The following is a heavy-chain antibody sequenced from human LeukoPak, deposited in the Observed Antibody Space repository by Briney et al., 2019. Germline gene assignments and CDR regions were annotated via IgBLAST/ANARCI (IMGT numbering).Heavy chain of an antibody. Sequence: GGSLRLSCAASGFTFSDYYMSWIRQAPGKGLEWVSYISSSGTTIYYADSVKGRFTISRDNAKNSLYLQMNSLRAEDTAVYYCARGIAVASNYFDYWGQGTLVTVSS. J-gene: IGHJ4*02. CDR2: ISSSGTTI. CDR3: ARGIAVASNYFDY. D-gene: IGHD6-19*01. CDR1: GFTFSDYY. V-gene: IGHV3-11*04.